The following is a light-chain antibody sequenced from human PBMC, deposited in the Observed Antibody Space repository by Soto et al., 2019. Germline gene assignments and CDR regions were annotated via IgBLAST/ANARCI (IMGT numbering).Light chain of an antibody. J-gene: IGLJ2*01. CDR3: ANWDSRLRALL. CDR2: DNH. V-gene: IGLV1-51*01. Sequence: QSVLTQPPAVSAAPGQKVTISCSGSSSNIGDNYVSWYQQLPGTVPKLIISDNHKRPSGIPDRFSGSKSGTSATLGITGLQAGDEGDYYCANWDSRLRALLFGGGTKLTVL. CDR1: SSNIGDNY.